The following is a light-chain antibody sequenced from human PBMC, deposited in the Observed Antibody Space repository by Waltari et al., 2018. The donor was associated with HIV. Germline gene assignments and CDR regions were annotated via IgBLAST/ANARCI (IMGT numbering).Light chain of an antibody. CDR3: SSYGDSLRVL. V-gene: IGLV2-8*01. CDR1: SSDIGAYDP. Sequence: QSALTQPPSASGSLGQSVTISCTGPSSDIGAYDPVPWFQQHPRSAPKLLLYEVTRRPSTVSDRFSGSRSGSTAFLTVAGLQPDDEATYFCSSYGDSLRVLFGGGTNVTVL. CDR2: EVT. J-gene: IGLJ3*02.